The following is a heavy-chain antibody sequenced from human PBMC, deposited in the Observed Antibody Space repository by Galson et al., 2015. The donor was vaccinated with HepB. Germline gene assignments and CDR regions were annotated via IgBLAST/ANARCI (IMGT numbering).Heavy chain of an antibody. CDR3: ARDVGIAAAGVNYYYYGMDV. D-gene: IGHD6-13*01. J-gene: IGHJ6*02. Sequence: QSGAEVKKPGASVKVSCKASGYTFTSYGISWVRQAPGQGLEWMGWISAYNGNTNYAQKLQGRVTMTTDTSTSTAYMELRSLRSDDTAVYYCARDVGIAAAGVNYYYYGMDVWGQGTTVTVSS. CDR1: GYTFTSYG. CDR2: ISAYNGNT. V-gene: IGHV1-18*04.